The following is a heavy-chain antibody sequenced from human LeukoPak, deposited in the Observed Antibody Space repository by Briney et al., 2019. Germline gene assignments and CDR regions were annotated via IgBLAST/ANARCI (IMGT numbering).Heavy chain of an antibody. CDR2: INHSGST. V-gene: IGHV4-34*01. J-gene: IGHJ6*03. Sequence: SETLSLTCAVYGGSFSGYYWSWIRQPPGKGLEWIGEINHSGSTNYNPSLKSRVTISVDTSKNQFSLKLSSVTAADTAVYYCARRSGRFSKYYYYYYYMDVWGKGTTVTISS. CDR3: ARRSGRFSKYYYYYYYMDV. CDR1: GGSFSGYY. D-gene: IGHD3-3*01.